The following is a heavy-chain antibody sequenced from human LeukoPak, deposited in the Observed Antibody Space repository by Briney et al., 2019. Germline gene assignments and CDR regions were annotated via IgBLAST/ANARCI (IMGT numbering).Heavy chain of an antibody. Sequence: GGSLRLSCAASGFTFSSYGMHWVRQAPGKGLEWVAFIRYDGSKKYYADSVKGRFTISRDNSKNTLYLQMNSLRAEDTAMYYCAKDLRAVVIGSPLDYWGQGILVTVSS. V-gene: IGHV3-30*02. D-gene: IGHD2-2*01. J-gene: IGHJ4*02. CDR2: IRYDGSKK. CDR3: AKDLRAVVIGSPLDY. CDR1: GFTFSSYG.